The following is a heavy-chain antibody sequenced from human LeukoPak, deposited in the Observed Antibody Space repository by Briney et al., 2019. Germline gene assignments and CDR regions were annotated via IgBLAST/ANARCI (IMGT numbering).Heavy chain of an antibody. CDR1: GFTFTGYY. CDR3: ARDLAAAASVDY. V-gene: IGHV1-2*02. J-gene: IGHJ4*02. D-gene: IGHD6-13*01. CDR2: ISPNSGGT. Sequence: ASVKVSFKASGFTFTGYYMHWVRQAPGQGLEWMGWISPNSGGTNYAQKFQGRVTMTRDTSISTAYMELSRLRSDDTAVYYCARDLAAAASVDYWGQGTLVTVSS.